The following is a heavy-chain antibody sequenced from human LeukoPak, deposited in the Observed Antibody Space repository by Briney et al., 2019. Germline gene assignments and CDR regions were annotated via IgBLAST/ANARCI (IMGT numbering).Heavy chain of an antibody. V-gene: IGHV3-64*01. J-gene: IGHJ4*02. CDR1: DFTFSSYG. Sequence: PGGSLRLSCAASDFTFSSYGMHWVRQAPGKGLEYVSAISSNGGSTYYANSVKGRFTISRDNSKNTLYLQMGSLRAEDMAVYYCARFDDYGLYWGQGTLVTVSS. CDR3: ARFDDYGLY. D-gene: IGHD4-17*01. CDR2: ISSNGGST.